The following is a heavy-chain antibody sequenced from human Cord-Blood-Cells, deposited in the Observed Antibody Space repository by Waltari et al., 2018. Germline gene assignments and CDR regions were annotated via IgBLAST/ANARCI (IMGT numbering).Heavy chain of an antibody. CDR2: MKPNSGNT. CDR1: GYTFTSYD. D-gene: IGHD6-13*01. CDR3: ARGAAACINGFDP. V-gene: IGHV1-8*01. Sequence: VQLVQSGAEVKKPGASVKVPCKASGYTFTSYDINWVRQATGQGLEWMGWMKPNSGNTGYAQKFQGRVTMTRNTSLSTAYMELSMLRSEIMAVYYCARGAAACINGFDPWGQGTLVTVSS. J-gene: IGHJ5*02.